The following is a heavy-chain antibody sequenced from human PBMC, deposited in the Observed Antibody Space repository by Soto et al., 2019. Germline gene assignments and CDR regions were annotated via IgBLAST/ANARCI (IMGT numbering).Heavy chain of an antibody. D-gene: IGHD3-3*01. Sequence: EVQLLESGGGLVQPGGSLRLSCAASGFTFSSYAMSWVRQAPGKGLEWVSAISGSGGSTYYADSVKGRFTISRDNSKNTLYLQTNSLRAEDTAVYYCAKDDHTRVPKRITIFGVVTHFDYWGQGTLVTVSS. CDR1: GFTFSSYA. J-gene: IGHJ4*02. V-gene: IGHV3-23*01. CDR3: AKDDHTRVPKRITIFGVVTHFDY. CDR2: ISGSGGST.